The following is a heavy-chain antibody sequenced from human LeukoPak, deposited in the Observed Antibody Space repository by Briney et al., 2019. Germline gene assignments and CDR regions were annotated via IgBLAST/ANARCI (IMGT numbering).Heavy chain of an antibody. Sequence: GGCLRLSCAASGFTFNSYGMDWVRQAPGKGLEWVAFIRSDGSTKYYADSVKGRFTISRDNSKNTLYLQMNSLRAEDTAVYYCAKDDPKAYFDYWGQGNLVTVSS. CDR2: IRSDGSTK. J-gene: IGHJ4*02. CDR1: GFTFNSYG. V-gene: IGHV3-30*02. CDR3: AKDDPKAYFDY.